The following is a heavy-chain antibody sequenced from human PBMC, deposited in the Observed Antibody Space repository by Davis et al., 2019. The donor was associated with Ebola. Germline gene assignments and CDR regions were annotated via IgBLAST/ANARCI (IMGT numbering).Heavy chain of an antibody. J-gene: IGHJ5*02. D-gene: IGHD2-2*01. Sequence: SVKVSCKASGGTFSSYAISWVRQAPGQGLEWMGGIIPIFGTANYAQKFQGRVTITADKSTSTAYMELSSLRSEDTAVYYCARVWVVPAAPNWFDPWGQGTLVTVSS. CDR1: GGTFSSYA. V-gene: IGHV1-69*06. CDR3: ARVWVVPAAPNWFDP. CDR2: IIPIFGTA.